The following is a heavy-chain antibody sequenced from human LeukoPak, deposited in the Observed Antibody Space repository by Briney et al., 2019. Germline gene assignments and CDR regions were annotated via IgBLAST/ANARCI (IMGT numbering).Heavy chain of an antibody. J-gene: IGHJ4*02. D-gene: IGHD2-2*01. CDR2: ISSSDSTI. CDR1: GFTFSDYY. V-gene: IGHV3-11*04. Sequence: GGSLRLSCAASGFTFSDYYMSWIRQAPGKGLEWVSYISSSDSTIYYADCVKGQFSISRDNAKNSLYLQMNSLRAEDTAVYYCARDSVPGAPEGWFDYWGQGTLVTVSS. CDR3: ARDSVPGAPEGWFDY.